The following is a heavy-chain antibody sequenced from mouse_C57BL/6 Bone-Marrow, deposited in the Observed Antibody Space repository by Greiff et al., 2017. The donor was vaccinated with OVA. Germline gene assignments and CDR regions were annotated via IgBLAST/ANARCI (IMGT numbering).Heavy chain of an antibody. V-gene: IGHV5-9-1*02. CDR3: TREDYYGSSPYYAMDY. J-gene: IGHJ4*01. CDR1: GFTFSSYA. Sequence: EVKLMESGGGLVQPGGSLKLSCAASGFTFSSYAMSWVRQTPEKRLEWVAYISSGGDYIYYADTVKGRFTISRDNARNTLYLQMSSLKSEDTAMYYCTREDYYGSSPYYAMDYWGQGTSVTVSS. D-gene: IGHD1-1*01. CDR2: ISSGGDYI.